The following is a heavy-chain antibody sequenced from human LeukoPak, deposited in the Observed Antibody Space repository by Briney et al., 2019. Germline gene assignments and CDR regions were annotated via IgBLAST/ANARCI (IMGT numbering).Heavy chain of an antibody. CDR1: GEFFSGSY. V-gene: IGHV4-34*01. CDR3: ARGLYLTTRGGAAAGFLDY. D-gene: IGHD6-13*01. J-gene: IGHJ4*02. Sequence: SETLSLACAVYGEFFSGSYWNWIRQSPGKGLEWIGEINHSGNTNCNPSLKSRVTISVDTSQKQFSLRLSSVTAADTAVYYCARGLYLTTRGGAAAGFLDYWGQGTLVTVSS. CDR2: INHSGNT.